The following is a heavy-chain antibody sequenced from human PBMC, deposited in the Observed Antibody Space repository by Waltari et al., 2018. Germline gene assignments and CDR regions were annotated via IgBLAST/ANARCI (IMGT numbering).Heavy chain of an antibody. V-gene: IGHV1-8*01. Sequence: QVQLVQSGAEVKKPGASVKVSCKASGYTFTSYDINWVRQATGQGLEWMGWMNPNSGNTGYAQKFQGRVTMTRNTSISTAYMELSSLRSEDTAVYYCVRVAYYYGSGSYHYGMDVWGQGTTVTVSS. D-gene: IGHD3-10*01. J-gene: IGHJ6*02. CDR3: VRVAYYYGSGSYHYGMDV. CDR2: MNPNSGNT. CDR1: GYTFTSYD.